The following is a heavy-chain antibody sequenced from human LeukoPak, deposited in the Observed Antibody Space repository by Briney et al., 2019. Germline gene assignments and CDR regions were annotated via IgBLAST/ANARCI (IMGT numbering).Heavy chain of an antibody. CDR1: GYTFTGYY. Sequence: ASVKVSCKASGYTFTGYYMHWVRQARGQGLEWMGWINPNSGGTNYAQKFQGRVTMTRDTSISTAYMELSRLRSGDTAVYYCARGSSSGWFYTAVLAFDYWGQGTLVTVSS. V-gene: IGHV1-2*02. D-gene: IGHD6-19*01. CDR2: INPNSGGT. CDR3: ARGSSSGWFYTAVLAFDY. J-gene: IGHJ4*02.